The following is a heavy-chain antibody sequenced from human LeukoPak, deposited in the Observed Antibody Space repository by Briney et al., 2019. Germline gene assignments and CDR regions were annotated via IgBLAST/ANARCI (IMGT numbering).Heavy chain of an antibody. CDR2: IKQDGSEK. Sequence: GGSLRLSCAASGFSFSSYWMSWVRQAPGKGLEWVANIKQDGSEKYYVDSVKGRFTISRDNAKNSLYLQMNSLRAEDTAVYYCARDGCSGGSCYSYWFDPWGQGTLVTVSS. V-gene: IGHV3-7*01. J-gene: IGHJ5*02. CDR3: ARDGCSGGSCYSYWFDP. CDR1: GFSFSSYW. D-gene: IGHD2-15*01.